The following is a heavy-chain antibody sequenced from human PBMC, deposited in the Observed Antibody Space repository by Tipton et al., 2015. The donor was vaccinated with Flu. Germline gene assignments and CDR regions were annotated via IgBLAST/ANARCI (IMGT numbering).Heavy chain of an antibody. CDR1: GGSFSGYY. CDR2: INHSGST. Sequence: TLSLTCAVYGGSFSGYYWSWIRQPPGKGLEWIGEINHSGSTNYNPSLKSRVTISVDTSKNQFSLKLSSVTAADTAVYYCARRGRKAHRAFDIWGQGTMVTVSS. V-gene: IGHV4-34*01. CDR3: ARRGRKAHRAFDI. D-gene: IGHD3-16*01. J-gene: IGHJ3*02.